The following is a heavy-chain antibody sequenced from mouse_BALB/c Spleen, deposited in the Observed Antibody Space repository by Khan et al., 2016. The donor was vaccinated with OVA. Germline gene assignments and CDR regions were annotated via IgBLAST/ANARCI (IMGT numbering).Heavy chain of an antibody. CDR2: ISYSDST. V-gene: IGHV3-2*02. D-gene: IGHD1-1*01. CDR1: GYSITSNYA. Sequence: QLEESGPGLVKPSQTLSLTCTVTGYSITSNYAWNWIRQFPGNKLEWMGYISYSDSTSYNPSLKSRISITRDTSQNQFFLQLNSFTTEDTATYYCARGNYYGYYFDYWGQGTTLTVSS. CDR3: ARGNYYGYYFDY. J-gene: IGHJ2*01.